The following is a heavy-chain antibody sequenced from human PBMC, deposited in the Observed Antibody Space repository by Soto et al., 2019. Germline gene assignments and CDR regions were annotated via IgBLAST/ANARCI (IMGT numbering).Heavy chain of an antibody. V-gene: IGHV1-46*01. D-gene: IGHD3-9*01. J-gene: IGHJ3*02. Sequence: ASVKVSCKAYGYTFTSYYMHWVRQAPGQGLEWMGIINPSGGSTSYAQKFQGRVTMTRDTSTSTVYMELSSLRSEDTAVYYCARGARYDILTGFGAFDIWGQGTMVTVSS. CDR2: INPSGGST. CDR1: GYTFTSYY. CDR3: ARGARYDILTGFGAFDI.